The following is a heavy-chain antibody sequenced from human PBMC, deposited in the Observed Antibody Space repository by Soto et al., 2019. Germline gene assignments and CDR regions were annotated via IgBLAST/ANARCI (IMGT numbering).Heavy chain of an antibody. V-gene: IGHV1-69*01. CDR3: TRVLGYTFEPGKTRYYAMDV. CDR1: GGTFSKDA. Sequence: QVQLVQSGAEVQKPGSSVTVSCKTSGGTFSKDALNWVRQAPGQGLEWMGLLIPVFGSPIYAQKFQGRIRIIADESTSTVFMDLSSLRSEDTAVYYCTRVLGYTFEPGKTRYYAMDVWGQGTPVFVSS. J-gene: IGHJ6*02. D-gene: IGHD5-18*01. CDR2: LIPVFGSP.